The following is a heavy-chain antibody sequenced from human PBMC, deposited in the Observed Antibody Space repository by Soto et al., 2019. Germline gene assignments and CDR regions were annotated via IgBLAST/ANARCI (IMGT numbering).Heavy chain of an antibody. CDR3: SVKSNPGYHYYYGLDV. CDR2: INLNSGGT. J-gene: IGHJ6*02. D-gene: IGHD4-4*01. CDR1: GYTFTGYY. V-gene: IGHV1-2*02. Sequence: GASVKVSCKASGYTFTGYYMQWVRQAPGYGLQWMGWINLNSGGTNYAQKFQGRVTMTRDTSISTAYMELSRLRSDDTAVYYCSVKSNPGYHYYYGLDVWGQGTTVTVSS.